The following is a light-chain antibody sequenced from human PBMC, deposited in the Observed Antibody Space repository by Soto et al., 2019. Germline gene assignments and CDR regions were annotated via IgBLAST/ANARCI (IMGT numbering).Light chain of an antibody. CDR1: QIISSTS. J-gene: IGKJ2*01. CDR2: GAS. V-gene: IGKV3-20*01. Sequence: EVLLTQSPGTLSLSPGERATLSCRASQIISSTSLAWYQQKLGQPPRLLISGASRRATGIPDRFSGSGSGTDFPLTLSRLELEDFGFYYFQQYGSSPYSFGQGPKGDIK. CDR3: QQYGSSPYS.